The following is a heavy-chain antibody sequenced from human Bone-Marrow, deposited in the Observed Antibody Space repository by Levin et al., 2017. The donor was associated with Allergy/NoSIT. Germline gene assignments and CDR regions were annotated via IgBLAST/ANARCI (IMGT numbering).Heavy chain of an antibody. Sequence: GGSLRLSCKASGYTFTGYYIHWVRQAPGQGLEWMGWINPRSGDTDFTQKFEGRVTMTRDTSSSTAYMELRRLISDDTAVYFCTRAPPTDILTGYFPFQHWGRGTLVIVSS. D-gene: IGHD3-9*01. J-gene: IGHJ1*01. CDR3: TRAPPTDILTGYFPFQH. V-gene: IGHV1-2*02. CDR1: GYTFTGYY. CDR2: INPRSGDT.